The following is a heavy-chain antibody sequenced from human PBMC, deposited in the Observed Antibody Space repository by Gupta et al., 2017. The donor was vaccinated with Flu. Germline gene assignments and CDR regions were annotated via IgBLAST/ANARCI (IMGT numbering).Heavy chain of an antibody. V-gene: IGHV1-18*01. Sequence: QVQLVQSGAELKKPGASVKVSCKASGYTFDTYGVIWVRQAPGQGLEWLGWISAYRGVTQYAQNLQGRVTMTTDTSTSTAYLQLRSLRSDDTATYYCARGRVYFDYWGQGTLVTVSS. CDR2: ISAYRGVT. J-gene: IGHJ4*02. CDR3: ARGRVYFDY. CDR1: GYTFDTYG.